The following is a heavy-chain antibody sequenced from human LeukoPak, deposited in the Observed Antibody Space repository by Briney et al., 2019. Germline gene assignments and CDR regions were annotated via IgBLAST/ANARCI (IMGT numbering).Heavy chain of an antibody. CDR3: ARHGYSDCGLDS. V-gene: IGHV4-39*01. Sequence: SETLSLTCTVSGGSISSSSYYWDWIRQPPGKGLEWIGYIHYSGSTHYNPALKSRLTISADMSKNQFALKMSSVTAADTAVYYCARHGYSDCGLDSWGQGTLVTVSS. CDR1: GGSISSSSYY. CDR2: IHYSGST. D-gene: IGHD5-12*01. J-gene: IGHJ5*01.